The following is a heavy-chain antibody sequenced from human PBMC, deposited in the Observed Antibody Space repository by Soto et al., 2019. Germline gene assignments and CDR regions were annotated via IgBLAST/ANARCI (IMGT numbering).Heavy chain of an antibody. J-gene: IGHJ4*02. CDR3: AKVRPDYYGSGSSPADY. CDR1: GFTFSSYA. V-gene: IGHV3-23*01. Sequence: GGSLRLSCAASGFTFSSYAMSWVRQAPGKGLEWVSAISGSGGSTYYADSVKGRFTISRDNSKNTLYLQMNSLRAEDTAVYYCAKVRPDYYGSGSSPADYWGQGTLVTVSS. CDR2: ISGSGGST. D-gene: IGHD3-10*01.